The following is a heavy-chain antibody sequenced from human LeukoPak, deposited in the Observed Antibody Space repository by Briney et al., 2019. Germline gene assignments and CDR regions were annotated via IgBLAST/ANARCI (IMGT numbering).Heavy chain of an antibody. V-gene: IGHV1-2*02. CDR3: ARGRIAAAGTGRYGMDV. CDR2: INPNSGGT. CDR1: GYXFTGYY. Sequence: ASVKVSCKASGYXFTGYYIHWVRQAPGQGLEWMGWINPNSGGTNYAQKFQGRVTMTRDTSISTAYMELSRLRSDDTAVYYCARGRIAAAGTGRYGMDVWGQGTTVTVSS. D-gene: IGHD6-13*01. J-gene: IGHJ6*02.